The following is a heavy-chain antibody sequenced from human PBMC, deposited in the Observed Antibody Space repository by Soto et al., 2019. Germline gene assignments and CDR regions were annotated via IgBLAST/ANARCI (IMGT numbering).Heavy chain of an antibody. CDR2: MHDSGST. V-gene: IGHV4-59*13. D-gene: IGHD6-6*01. Sequence: SETLSLTSTVADASISSYYWNWIRQPPGKGLEWIGYMHDSGSTSYNPSLKSRVTISVDTSRNQLSLNLTSVSAADTAVYYCAAPPRYWGQGILVTVSS. J-gene: IGHJ4*02. CDR1: DASISSYY. CDR3: AAPPRY.